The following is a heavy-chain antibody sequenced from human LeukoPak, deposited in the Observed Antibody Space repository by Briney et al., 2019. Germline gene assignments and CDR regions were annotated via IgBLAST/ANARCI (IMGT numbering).Heavy chain of an antibody. CDR3: ARAWGSYSGYDQNWFDP. V-gene: IGHV4-4*07. CDR2: FYSNGST. CDR1: GGSISSYY. Sequence: SETLSLTCTVSGGSISSYYWSWIRQPAGKGLEWIGQFYSNGSTKYSPSLKSRVTMSVDTSKNQFSLKVNSVTAADTAIYYCARAWGSYSGYDQNWFDPWGQGTLVTVSS. D-gene: IGHD5-12*01. J-gene: IGHJ5*02.